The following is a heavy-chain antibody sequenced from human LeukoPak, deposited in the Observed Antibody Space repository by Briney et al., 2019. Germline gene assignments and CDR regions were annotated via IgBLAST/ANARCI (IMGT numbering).Heavy chain of an antibody. D-gene: IGHD3-16*02. Sequence: PSQTLSLTCTVSGGSISSGGYYWSWIRQHPGKGLEWIGYIYYSGSTYYNPSLKSRVTISVDTSKNQFSLKLSSVTAADTAVYYCARVGSPSDYVWGSYRYYFDYRGQGTLVTVSS. CDR3: ARVGSPSDYVWGSYRYYFDY. V-gene: IGHV4-31*03. CDR1: GGSISSGGYY. J-gene: IGHJ4*02. CDR2: IYYSGST.